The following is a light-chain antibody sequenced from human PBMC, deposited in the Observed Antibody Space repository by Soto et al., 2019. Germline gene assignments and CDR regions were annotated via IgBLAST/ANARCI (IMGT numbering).Light chain of an antibody. CDR2: VAS. CDR1: ESVSSSY. Sequence: EIVLTQSPGTLSLSPGERATLSCRASESVSSSYLAWYQQKPGQAPRLLIYVASYRATGIPARFSGSGSGTEYTLTISNLQAEDFAVYYCQQFNNWPHTFGQGTRLEI. CDR3: QQFNNWPHT. J-gene: IGKJ5*01. V-gene: IGKV3-15*01.